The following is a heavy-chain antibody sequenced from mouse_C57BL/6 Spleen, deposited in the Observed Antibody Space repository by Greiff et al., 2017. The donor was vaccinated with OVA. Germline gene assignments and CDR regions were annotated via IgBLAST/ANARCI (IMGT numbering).Heavy chain of an antibody. D-gene: IGHD2-3*01. Sequence: EVKVVESEGGLVQPGSSMKLSCTASGFTFSDYYMAWVRQVPEKGLEWVANINYDGSSTYYLDSLKSRSIFSRDNATNILYLQMSSLKSEDTATYYCARAPYEGAMDYWGQGTSVTVSS. J-gene: IGHJ4*01. V-gene: IGHV5-16*01. CDR2: INYDGSST. CDR1: GFTFSDYY. CDR3: ARAPYEGAMDY.